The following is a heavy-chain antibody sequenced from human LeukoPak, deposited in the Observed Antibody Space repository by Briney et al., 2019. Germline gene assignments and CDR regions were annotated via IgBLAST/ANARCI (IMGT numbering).Heavy chain of an antibody. CDR3: ARVGGTMVRGVIDPGAFDI. CDR2: IDHSGST. V-gene: IGHV4-34*09. J-gene: IGHJ3*02. D-gene: IGHD3-10*01. Sequence: PSETLSLTCAVFGRSLNGSCLTWIRQLPGKGLEWIGEIDHSGSTNYNPSLKSRVTISVDTSKNQFSLKLSSVTAADTAVYYCARVGGTMVRGVIDPGAFDIWGQGTMVTVSS. CDR1: GRSLNGSC.